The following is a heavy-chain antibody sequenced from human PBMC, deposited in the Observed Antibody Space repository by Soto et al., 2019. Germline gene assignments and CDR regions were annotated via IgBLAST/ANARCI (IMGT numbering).Heavy chain of an antibody. V-gene: IGHV1-46*01. CDR2: INPSGGST. J-gene: IGHJ4*02. Sequence: QVQLVQSGAEVKKPGASVKVSCKASGYTFTSYYIHWVRQAPGQGLEWMGIINPSGGSTSYAQKFQGRVTMTRDTSTSTVYMELISLRSEDTAVYYCARAGTAMVIGFDYWGQGTLVTVSS. D-gene: IGHD5-18*01. CDR1: GYTFTSYY. CDR3: ARAGTAMVIGFDY.